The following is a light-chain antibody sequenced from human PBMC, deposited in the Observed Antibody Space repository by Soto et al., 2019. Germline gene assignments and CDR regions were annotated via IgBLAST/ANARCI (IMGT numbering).Light chain of an antibody. CDR1: QSVSSSY. CDR3: QQYGSSPQT. J-gene: IGKJ1*01. CDR2: GAS. Sequence: EIVSTQSPATLSLSPGERATLSCRASQSVSSSYLAWYQQKPGQAPRLLIYGASSRATGIPDRFSGSGSGTDFTLTISRLEPEDFAVYYCQQYGSSPQTFGQGTKVDNK. V-gene: IGKV3-20*01.